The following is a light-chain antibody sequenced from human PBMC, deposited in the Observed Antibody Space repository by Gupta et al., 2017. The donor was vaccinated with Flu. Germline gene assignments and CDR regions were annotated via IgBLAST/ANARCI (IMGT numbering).Light chain of an antibody. V-gene: IGLV2-14*01. CDR1: SSDVGGYNY. J-gene: IGLJ1*01. CDR3: SSYTSSSTLYV. CDR2: EVS. Sequence: QSALTQPASVSGSPGQSITISCHGTSSDVGGYNYVSWYQQHPGKAPNLMIYEVSNRPSGVSNRFSGSKSGNTASLTISGLQAEDEADYYCSSYTSSSTLYVFRTGTKVTVL.